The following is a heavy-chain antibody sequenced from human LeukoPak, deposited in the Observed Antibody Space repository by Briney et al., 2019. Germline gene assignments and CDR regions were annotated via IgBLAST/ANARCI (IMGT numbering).Heavy chain of an antibody. CDR1: GGSISGSSYS. J-gene: IGHJ4*02. D-gene: IGHD4-11*01. CDR3: ARPTAYSNYYFDY. Sequence: SETLSLTCTLSGGSISGSSYSWGWIRQPPGKGLEWIVSIYYSGSTYYNPSLKSRVTISVDTSKNQFSLKLSSVTAADTAVYYCARPTAYSNYYFDYWGQGTLVTVSS. CDR2: IYYSGST. V-gene: IGHV4-39*01.